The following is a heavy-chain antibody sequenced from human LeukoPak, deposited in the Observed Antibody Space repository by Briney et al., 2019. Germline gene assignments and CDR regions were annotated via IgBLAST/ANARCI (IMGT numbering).Heavy chain of an antibody. J-gene: IGHJ4*02. V-gene: IGHV3-21*01. CDR1: GFTFSNSA. CDR3: ARDPYKQWLTGFDY. Sequence: GGSLRLSCAASGFTFSNSAMNWVRQAPGKGLEWVSSISSSSSYIYYADSVKGRFTISRDNAKNSLYLQMNSLRAEDTAVYCCARDPYKQWLTGFDYWGQGTLVTVSS. CDR2: ISSSSSYI. D-gene: IGHD6-19*01.